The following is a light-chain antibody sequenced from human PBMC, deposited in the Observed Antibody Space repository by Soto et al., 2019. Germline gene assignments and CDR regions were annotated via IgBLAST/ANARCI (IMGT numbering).Light chain of an antibody. Sequence: EIVLTQSPATLSLSPGERATLSCRASQSVSSYLAWYQQKPGQAPRLLIYDASNRATGIPARFSGSGSGTDFTLTISSLVPEDFAVYYYQQRSNWLTFGGGTKVEIK. CDR3: QQRSNWLT. CDR1: QSVSSY. CDR2: DAS. V-gene: IGKV3-11*01. J-gene: IGKJ4*01.